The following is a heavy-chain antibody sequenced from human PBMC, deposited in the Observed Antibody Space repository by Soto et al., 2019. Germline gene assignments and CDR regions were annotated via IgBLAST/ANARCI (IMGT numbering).Heavy chain of an antibody. D-gene: IGHD6-13*01. CDR3: TTVDSGSWYAYYYYYYMDV. Sequence: EVQLVESGGGLVKPGGSLRLSCAASGFTFSNAWMSWVRQAPGKGLEWVGRIKSKTDGGTTDYAAPVKGRFTISRDDSKNTLYLQMNSLKTEDTAVYYCTTVDSGSWYAYYYYYYMDVWGKGTTVTVSS. CDR2: IKSKTDGGTT. J-gene: IGHJ6*03. CDR1: GFTFSNAW. V-gene: IGHV3-15*01.